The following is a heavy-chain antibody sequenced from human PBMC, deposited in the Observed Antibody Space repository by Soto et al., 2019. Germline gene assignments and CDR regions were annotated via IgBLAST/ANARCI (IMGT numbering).Heavy chain of an antibody. V-gene: IGHV3-11*01. CDR3: ASPTVTPHYGMDV. CDR1: GFTFSAYY. CDR2: ISSSGSNI. Sequence: QVQLVESGGGLVKPGGSLRLSCAASGFTFSAYYMSWIRQAPGKGLKWVSYISSSGSNIYYADSVKGRFTISRDNAKNSLYLQMNSLRAEDTAVYYCASPTVTPHYGMDVWGQGTTVTVSS. J-gene: IGHJ6*02. D-gene: IGHD4-17*01.